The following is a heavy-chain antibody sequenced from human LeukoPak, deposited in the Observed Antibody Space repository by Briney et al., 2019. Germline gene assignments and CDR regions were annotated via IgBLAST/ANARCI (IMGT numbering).Heavy chain of an antibody. CDR1: GFTFNNYG. D-gene: IGHD3-9*01. J-gene: IGHJ4*02. V-gene: IGHV3-30*03. CDR3: ARSGKIYFDWLLDF. Sequence: GGSLRLSCVASGFTFNNYGMHWVRQAPGKGLEWVALISWDGYKTYYRDSVKGRFTISRDNSKNIVQLLMDSLRAEDTAFYYCARSGKIYFDWLLDFWGQGTLVTVSS. CDR2: ISWDGYKT.